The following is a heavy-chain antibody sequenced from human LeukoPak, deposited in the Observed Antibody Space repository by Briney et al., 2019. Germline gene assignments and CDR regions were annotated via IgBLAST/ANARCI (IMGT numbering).Heavy chain of an antibody. CDR1: GFTFSSYA. V-gene: IGHV3-23*01. Sequence: GGSLRLSCAASGFTFSSYAMSWVRQAPGKGLEWVSVISGGGGNTVYADSVKGRFTISRDNSKNTLVLQMNSLRAEDPAVYYCAKDHAFCSGYYFDYWGQGTLVTVSS. D-gene: IGHD3-3*01. CDR2: ISGGGGNT. CDR3: AKDHAFCSGYYFDY. J-gene: IGHJ4*02.